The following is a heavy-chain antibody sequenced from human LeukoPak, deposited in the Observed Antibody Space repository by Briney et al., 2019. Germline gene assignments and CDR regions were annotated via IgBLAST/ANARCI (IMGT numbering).Heavy chain of an antibody. CDR1: GGTFSSYA. J-gene: IGHJ5*02. D-gene: IGHD3-9*01. V-gene: IGHV1-69*13. Sequence: ASVKVSCKASGGTFSSYAISWVRQAPGQGLEWMGGIIPIFGTANYAQKFQGRVTITADESTSTAYMELSSLRSEDTAVYYCARGAHYDILTGYYKFDPWGQGTLVTVSS. CDR3: ARGAHYDILTGYYKFDP. CDR2: IIPIFGTA.